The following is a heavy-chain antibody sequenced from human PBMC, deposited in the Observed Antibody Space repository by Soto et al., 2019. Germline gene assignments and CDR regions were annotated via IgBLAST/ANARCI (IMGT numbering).Heavy chain of an antibody. V-gene: IGHV4-39*01. CDR2: MFYGVST. CDR1: GSSINCSGYY. J-gene: IGHJ4*02. Sequence: CSVSGSSINCSGYYWGWIRQPPGKGLEWIGSMFYGVSTYYNPSLKSRVTVSVDTSKNQFSLNLRSVTAADTAVYYCARLPSRHLVDYWGQGTLVTVSS. CDR3: ARLPSRHLVDY. D-gene: IGHD3-3*02.